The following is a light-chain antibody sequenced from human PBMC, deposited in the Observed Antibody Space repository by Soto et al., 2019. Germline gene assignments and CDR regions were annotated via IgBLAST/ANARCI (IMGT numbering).Light chain of an antibody. Sequence: DIQMTQSPSTLSASVGDRVTIVCRASQSISNWLAWYQQQPGKAPKVLIYGASSLESGVPSRFSGSGSGTEFTLIISGLQPDDFATYYCQQYNTYPWTFGQGTMVEIK. J-gene: IGKJ1*01. CDR2: GAS. CDR1: QSISNW. CDR3: QQYNTYPWT. V-gene: IGKV1-5*02.